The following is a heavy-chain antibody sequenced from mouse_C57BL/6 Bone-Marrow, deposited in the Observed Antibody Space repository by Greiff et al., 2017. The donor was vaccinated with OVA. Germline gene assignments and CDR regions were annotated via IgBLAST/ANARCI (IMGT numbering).Heavy chain of an antibody. CDR2: ILPGSGST. J-gene: IGHJ2*01. CDR3: AREKGVYYDTTVGDY. Sequence: VQLQQSGAELLKPGASVKLSCKATGYTFTGYWIEWVKQRPGHGLEWIGEILPGSGSTNYNEKFKGKATFTADTSSNTAYMQLSSLTTEDSAIHYCAREKGVYYDTTVGDYWGQGTTLTVSS. CDR1: GYTFTGYW. V-gene: IGHV1-9*01. D-gene: IGHD2-4*01.